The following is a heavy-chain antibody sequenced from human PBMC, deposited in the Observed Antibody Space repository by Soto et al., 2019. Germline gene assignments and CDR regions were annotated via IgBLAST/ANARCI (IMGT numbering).Heavy chain of an antibody. Sequence: ASVKVSCKASGHTFTGYYMHWVRQAPGQGLEWMGWINPNSGGTNYAQKFQGWVTMTRDTSISTAYMELSRLRSDDTAVYYCAREGYSSSWSLDVWGQGTTVTVSS. V-gene: IGHV1-2*04. CDR2: INPNSGGT. CDR1: GHTFTGYY. CDR3: AREGYSSSWSLDV. J-gene: IGHJ6*02. D-gene: IGHD6-13*01.